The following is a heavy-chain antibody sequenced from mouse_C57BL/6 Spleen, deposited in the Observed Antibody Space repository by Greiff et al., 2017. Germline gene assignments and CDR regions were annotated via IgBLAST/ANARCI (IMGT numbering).Heavy chain of an antibody. D-gene: IGHD2-12*01. J-gene: IGHJ4*01. CDR1: GYAFSSSW. CDR3: ARSGLYGLDY. V-gene: IGHV1-82*01. Sequence: QVQLQQSGPELVKPGASVKISCKASGYAFSSSWMNWVKQRPGKGLEWIGRIYPGDGDTNYNGKFKGKAKLTADKSSSTAYMQLSSLTSEDSAVYFCARSGLYGLDYWGQGTSVTVSS. CDR2: IYPGDGDT.